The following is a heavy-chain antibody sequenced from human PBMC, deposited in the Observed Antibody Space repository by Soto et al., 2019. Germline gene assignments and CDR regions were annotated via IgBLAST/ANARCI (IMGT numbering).Heavy chain of an antibody. J-gene: IGHJ4*02. CDR3: AVLSIAAVVDF. CDR2: INQDGSEK. V-gene: IGHV3-7*01. CDR1: GFIFSNFW. Sequence: EEQLVESGGGLVQPGGSLRLSCAASGFIFSNFWINWGRQAPGKGLEWVASINQDGSEKYYVDSVKGRFTISRDNAKNSLYLQMNSLRAEDTAVYYCAVLSIAAVVDFWGQGTLVTVSS. D-gene: IGHD6-25*01.